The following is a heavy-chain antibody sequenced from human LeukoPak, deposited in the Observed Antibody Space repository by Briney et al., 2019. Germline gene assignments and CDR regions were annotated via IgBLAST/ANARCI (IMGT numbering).Heavy chain of an antibody. V-gene: IGHV1-2*06. J-gene: IGHJ4*02. CDR3: ARLMGGSYSIDY. Sequence: GASVKVSCKASGYTFTGYFLHWVRQAPGQGLEWMGRINPNSGGTNYAQNFQGRVTMTRDTSITTAYMELSSLRSDDTAVYYCARLMGGSYSIDYWGQGTLVTVSS. CDR1: GYTFTGYF. CDR2: INPNSGGT. D-gene: IGHD3-10*01.